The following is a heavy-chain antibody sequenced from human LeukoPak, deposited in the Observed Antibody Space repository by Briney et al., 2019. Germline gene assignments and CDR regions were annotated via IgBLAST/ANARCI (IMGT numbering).Heavy chain of an antibody. D-gene: IGHD6-13*01. CDR2: IYTSGST. Sequence: SETLSLTCTVSGGSISSYYWSWIRQPAGKGLEWIGRIYTSGSTNYNPSLKSRVTMSLDTSKKQFSLKLRSVTAADTAVYYCARLINKPIAATGTGPFDHWGQGTLVTVSS. CDR3: ARLINKPIAATGTGPFDH. J-gene: IGHJ4*02. CDR1: GGSISSYY. V-gene: IGHV4-4*07.